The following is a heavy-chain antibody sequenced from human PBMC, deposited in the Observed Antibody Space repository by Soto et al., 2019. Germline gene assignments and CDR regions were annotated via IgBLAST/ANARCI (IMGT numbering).Heavy chain of an antibody. CDR2: INHSGST. V-gene: IGHV4-34*01. CDR1: GGSFSGYY. J-gene: IGHJ4*02. Sequence: SETLYLTYAVYGGSFSGYYWSWIRQPPGKGLEWIGEINHSGSTNYNPSLKSRVTISVDTSKNQFSLKLSSVTAADTAVYYCARARSPRYCSSTSCYGPVLYFDYWGQGTLVTVSS. D-gene: IGHD2-2*01. CDR3: ARARSPRYCSSTSCYGPVLYFDY.